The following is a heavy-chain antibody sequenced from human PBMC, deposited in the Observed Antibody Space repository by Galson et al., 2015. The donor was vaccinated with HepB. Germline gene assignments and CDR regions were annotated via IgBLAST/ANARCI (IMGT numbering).Heavy chain of an antibody. CDR3: ARSGCSSGWYPWYFDL. CDR1: GFSLSTTEMR. Sequence: PALVKPTQTLTLTCTFSGFSLSTTEMRVSWIRQPPGKALEWLARIDWDDDKFYSTSLKTRLTISKDTSKNQVVLTMTNMDPVDTATYYCARSGCSSGWYPWYFDLWGRGTLVTVSS. J-gene: IGHJ2*01. V-gene: IGHV2-70*04. D-gene: IGHD6-19*01. CDR2: IDWDDDK.